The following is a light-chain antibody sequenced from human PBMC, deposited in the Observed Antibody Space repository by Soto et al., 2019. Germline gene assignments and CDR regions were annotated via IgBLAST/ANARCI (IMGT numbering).Light chain of an antibody. CDR1: QSVRNNY. Sequence: EIVLTQSPGTLSLSPGERATLSCRASQSVRNNYSVWYQQKPGQAPRLLIYEASIRATGIPDRFSGSGSGTDFTLTISRLEPEDFAVYYCQQYGSSPRTFGQGTKVEIK. J-gene: IGKJ1*01. CDR3: QQYGSSPRT. CDR2: EAS. V-gene: IGKV3-20*01.